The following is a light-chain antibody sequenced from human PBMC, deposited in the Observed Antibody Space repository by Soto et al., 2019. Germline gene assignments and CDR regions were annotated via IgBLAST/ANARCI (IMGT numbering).Light chain of an antibody. Sequence: QSALTQPASVSGSPGQSITISCTGTSSDVGGYNYVSWYQQHPGNAPRLMSYEVNNRPSGVPNRFSGSKSGNTASLTISGLQAEDEADYYCSSKTSSRTPFVFGTGTKVTVL. CDR2: EVN. J-gene: IGLJ1*01. CDR3: SSKTSSRTPFV. CDR1: SSDVGGYNY. V-gene: IGLV2-14*01.